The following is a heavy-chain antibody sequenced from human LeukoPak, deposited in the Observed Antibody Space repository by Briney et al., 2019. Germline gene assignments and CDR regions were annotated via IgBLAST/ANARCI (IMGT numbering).Heavy chain of an antibody. V-gene: IGHV3-21*01. Sequence: GGSLRLSCAAFGFTFSSYSMNWVRQAPGKGLEWVSSISSSSSYIYYADSVKGRFTISRDNAKNSLYLQMNSLRAEDTAVYYCARDHCSSTSCYKVYNWFDPWGQGTLVTVSS. CDR2: ISSSSSYI. D-gene: IGHD2-2*02. J-gene: IGHJ5*02. CDR3: ARDHCSSTSCYKVYNWFDP. CDR1: GFTFSSYS.